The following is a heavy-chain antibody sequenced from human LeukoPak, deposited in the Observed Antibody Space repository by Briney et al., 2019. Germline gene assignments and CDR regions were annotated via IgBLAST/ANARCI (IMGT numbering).Heavy chain of an antibody. CDR1: GGTFSSYA. D-gene: IGHD3-10*01. CDR3: AGDYYGSGSYLRIYYYYMDV. V-gene: IGHV1-69*06. J-gene: IGHJ6*03. CDR2: IIPIFGTA. Sequence: SVKVSCKASGGTFSSYAISWVRQAPGQGLEWMGGIIPIFGTANYAQKFQGRVTITADKSTSTAYMELSSLRSEDTAVYYCAGDYYGSGSYLRIYYYYMDVWGKGTTVTVSS.